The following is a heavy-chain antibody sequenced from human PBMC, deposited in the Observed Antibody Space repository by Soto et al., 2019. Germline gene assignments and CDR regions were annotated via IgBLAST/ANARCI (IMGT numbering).Heavy chain of an antibody. Sequence: SETLSLTCTVSGGSVSSGSYYWRWIRQPPGKGLEWIGYIYYSGSTNYNPSLKSRVTISVDTSKNQFSLKLSSVTAADTAVYYCARVYGGNQKIDYWGQGTLVTVSS. J-gene: IGHJ4*02. V-gene: IGHV4-61*01. CDR2: IYYSGST. CDR1: GGSVSSGSYY. CDR3: ARVYGGNQKIDY. D-gene: IGHD4-17*01.